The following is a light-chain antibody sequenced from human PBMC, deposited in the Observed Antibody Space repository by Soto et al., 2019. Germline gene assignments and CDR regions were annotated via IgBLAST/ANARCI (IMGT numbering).Light chain of an antibody. CDR3: NSYTTSTTLV. J-gene: IGLJ2*01. CDR2: EVS. V-gene: IGLV2-14*01. Sequence: QSVLTQPASVSGSPGQSITISCTGTSSDVGGYNYVSWYQHHPGKAPKLVIYEVSNRPSGVSNRFSGSKSGNTASLTISGLQAEDEADYYCNSYTTSTTLVFGGGTKVTV. CDR1: SSDVGGYNY.